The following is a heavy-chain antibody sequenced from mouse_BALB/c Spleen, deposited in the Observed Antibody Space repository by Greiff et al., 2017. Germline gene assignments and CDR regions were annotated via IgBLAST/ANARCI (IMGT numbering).Heavy chain of an antibody. J-gene: IGHJ4*01. CDR1: GFTFSSYA. Sequence: EVQVVESGGGLVKPGGSLKLSCAASGFTFSSYAMSWVRQTPEKRLEWVATISSGGSYTYYPDSVKGRFTISRDNAKNTLYLQMSSLRSEDTAMYYCARTGPYYAMDYWGQGTSVTVSS. CDR2: ISSGGSYT. D-gene: IGHD4-1*01. V-gene: IGHV5-9-3*01. CDR3: ARTGPYYAMDY.